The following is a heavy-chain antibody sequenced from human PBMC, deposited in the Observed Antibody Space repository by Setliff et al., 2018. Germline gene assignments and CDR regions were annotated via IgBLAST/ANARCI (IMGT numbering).Heavy chain of an antibody. J-gene: IGHJ3*01. CDR2: VTVYNGNT. D-gene: IGHD3-16*02. CDR3: ARDPLYRENLSRVFDF. CDR1: GYTFSNYG. Sequence: GASVKVSCKASGYTFSNYGVTWVRQAPGQGLEWMGWVTVYNGNTKYAQNLQGRLTLTTDISTSTAYMELGSLTTDDTAVYYCARDPLYRENLSRVFDFWGQGTMVTVSS. V-gene: IGHV1-18*01.